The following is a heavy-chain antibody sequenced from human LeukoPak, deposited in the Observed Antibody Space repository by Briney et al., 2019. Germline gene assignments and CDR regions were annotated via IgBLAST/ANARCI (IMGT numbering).Heavy chain of an antibody. CDR1: GFTFSSYA. CDR3: ARDLGYSSGPNY. Sequence: AGGSLRLSCAASGFTFSSYAMHWVRQAPGKGLEWVAVISYDGSNKYYADSVKGRFTISRDNSKNSLYLQMNSLRAEDTAVYYCARDLGYSSGPNYWGQGTRVTVSS. CDR2: ISYDGSNK. D-gene: IGHD6-19*01. J-gene: IGHJ4*02. V-gene: IGHV3-30*04.